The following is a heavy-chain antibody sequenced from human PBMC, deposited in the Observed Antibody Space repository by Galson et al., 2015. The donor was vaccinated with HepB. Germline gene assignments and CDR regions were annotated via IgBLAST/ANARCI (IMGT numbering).Heavy chain of an antibody. Sequence: SLRLSCAASGFTFSSYGMHWVRQAPGKGLEWVAVIWYDGSNKYYADSVKGRFTISRDNSKNTLYLQMNSLRAEDTAVYYCARGGGGYSGYDYVGRFRVAATLGIDYWGQGTLVTVSS. D-gene: IGHD5-12*01. J-gene: IGHJ4*02. CDR3: ARGGGGYSGYDYVGRFRVAATLGIDY. V-gene: IGHV3-33*01. CDR1: GFTFSSYG. CDR2: IWYDGSNK.